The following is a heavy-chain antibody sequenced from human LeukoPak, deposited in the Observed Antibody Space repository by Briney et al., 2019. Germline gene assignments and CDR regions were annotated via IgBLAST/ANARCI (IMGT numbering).Heavy chain of an antibody. Sequence: PSETLSLTCTVSGGSISSYYWSWIRQPAGKGLEWIGRIYTSGSTNYNPSLKSRVTMSVDTSKNQFSLKLSSVTAAGTAVYYCARQRFGELSPFFDYWGQGTLVTVSS. V-gene: IGHV4-4*07. D-gene: IGHD3-10*01. J-gene: IGHJ4*02. CDR3: ARQRFGELSPFFDY. CDR1: GGSISSYY. CDR2: IYTSGST.